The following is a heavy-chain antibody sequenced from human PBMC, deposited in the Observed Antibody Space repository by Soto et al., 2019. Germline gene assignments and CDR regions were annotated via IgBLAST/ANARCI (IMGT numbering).Heavy chain of an antibody. CDR2: IFNSGDT. CDR1: GDSISSDNYY. D-gene: IGHD3-9*01. J-gene: IGHJ4*02. Sequence: QVLLRESGPGLVEPSQTLSLTCSVSGDSISSDNYYWSWIRQPPGKGLEWVGHIFNSGDTYYNPSITSRLHLSVDTSSTHFSLKPSSVTVADSAVYFCARGHTVTGYDLTRSDYLDYWGQGILVTVSS. V-gene: IGHV4-30-4*01. CDR3: ARGHTVTGYDLTRSDYLDY.